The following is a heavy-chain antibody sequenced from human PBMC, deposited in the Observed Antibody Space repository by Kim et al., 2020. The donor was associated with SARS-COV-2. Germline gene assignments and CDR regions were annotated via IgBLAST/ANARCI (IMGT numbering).Heavy chain of an antibody. CDR1: GFIFSNYA. J-gene: IGHJ4*02. CDR2: ISYDGSNK. Sequence: GGSLRLSCAASGFIFSNYAMHWVRQAPGKGLEWVAVISYDGSNKYYADSVKGRFNISRDNSKSTLYLQMSSLRAEDTAVYYCARDPLTSGYYSLFDYWGQGILVTVSS. CDR3: ARDPLTSGYYSLFDY. D-gene: IGHD3-22*01. V-gene: IGHV3-30*04.